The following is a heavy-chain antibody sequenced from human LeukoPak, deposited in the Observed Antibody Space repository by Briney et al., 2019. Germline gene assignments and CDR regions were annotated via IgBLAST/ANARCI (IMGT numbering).Heavy chain of an antibody. CDR3: ARRYRSSTSCYAFDY. D-gene: IGHD2-2*01. CDR2: INHSGST. V-gene: IGHV4-34*01. J-gene: IGHJ4*02. Sequence: SETLSLTCAVYGGSFSGYYWSWIRQPPGKGLEWIGEINHSGSTNYNPSLKSRVTISVDTSKNQFSLKLSSVTAADTAVYYCARRYRSSTSCYAFDYWGQGTLVTVSS. CDR1: GGSFSGYY.